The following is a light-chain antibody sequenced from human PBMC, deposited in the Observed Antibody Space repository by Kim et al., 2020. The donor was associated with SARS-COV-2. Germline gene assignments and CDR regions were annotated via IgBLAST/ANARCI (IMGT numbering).Light chain of an antibody. Sequence: AVRITQSPSSLSASTGDRVTITCRASQRISTYLAWYQQKPGKAPQLLIHAASTLQTGVPPRFSGSGSGRDFTLTITSLQSEDSATYYCQQYATYPFAVGGGTKLEI. J-gene: IGKJ4*01. CDR1: QRISTY. CDR2: AAS. CDR3: QQYATYPFA. V-gene: IGKV1-8*01.